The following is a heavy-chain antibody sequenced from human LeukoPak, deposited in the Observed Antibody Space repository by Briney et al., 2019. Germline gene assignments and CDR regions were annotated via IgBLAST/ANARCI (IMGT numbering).Heavy chain of an antibody. J-gene: IGHJ3*01. Sequence: GESLKISCKGSGYYFTGYWLGWVRQMPGKGLEWVGIIYPGDSDVKYSPSFQGQVTISADKSTSTAYLQWSSLRASDTAMYYCAKHNSILTFYDFWSGYGDAFDVWGQGTMVTVSS. V-gene: IGHV5-51*01. CDR1: GYYFTGYW. D-gene: IGHD3-3*01. CDR3: AKHNSILTFYDFWSGYGDAFDV. CDR2: IYPGDSDV.